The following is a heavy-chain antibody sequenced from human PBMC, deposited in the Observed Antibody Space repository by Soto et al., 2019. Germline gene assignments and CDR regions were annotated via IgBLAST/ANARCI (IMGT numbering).Heavy chain of an antibody. J-gene: IGHJ6*02. CDR2: IYSGGST. D-gene: IGHD6-19*01. V-gene: IGHV3-53*04. CDR3: AREGQWLVQGDYYGMDG. CDR1: GFTVSSNY. Sequence: EVQLVESGGGLVQPGGSLRLSCAASGFTVSSNYMSWVRQAPGKGLEWVSVIYSGGSTYYADSVKGRFTISRHNSKNTLYLQMNSLRAEDTAVYYCAREGQWLVQGDYYGMDGWGQGTTVTVSS.